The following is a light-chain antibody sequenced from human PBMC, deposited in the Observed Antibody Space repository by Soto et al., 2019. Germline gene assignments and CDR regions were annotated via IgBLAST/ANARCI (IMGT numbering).Light chain of an antibody. V-gene: IGLV2-14*01. Sequence: QSVLTQPASVSGSPGQSITISCTGTSSDVGGNKFVSWYQHHPGRAPKVIISDVSHRPSGVSNRFSGSKSGSTASLTISGPQAEDEADYYCCSYTSSNTYVFGSGTKVTVL. CDR2: DVS. CDR1: SSDVGGNKF. J-gene: IGLJ1*01. CDR3: CSYTSSNTYV.